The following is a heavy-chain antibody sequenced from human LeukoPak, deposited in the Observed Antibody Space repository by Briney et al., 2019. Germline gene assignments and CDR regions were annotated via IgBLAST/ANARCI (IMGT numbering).Heavy chain of an antibody. CDR3: ARDRYDALLSDP. V-gene: IGHV4-31*03. CDR2: IYYSGST. Sequence: SQTLSLTCTVSGGSISSGGYYWSWIRQHPGKGLEWIGYIYYSGSTYYNPSLKSRVTISVDTSKNQFSLKLSSVTAADTAVYYCARDRYDALLSDPWGQGTLVTVSS. J-gene: IGHJ5*02. D-gene: IGHD5-12*01. CDR1: GGSISSGGYY.